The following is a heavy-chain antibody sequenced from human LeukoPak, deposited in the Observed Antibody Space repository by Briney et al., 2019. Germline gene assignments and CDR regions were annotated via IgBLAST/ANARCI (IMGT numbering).Heavy chain of an antibody. CDR2: ISPDGSTT. J-gene: IGHJ4*02. D-gene: IGHD3-3*01. CDR3: TRDFDFSSAI. Sequence: GSLRLSCAASGFTFSSYWMHWVRQAPGKGLVWVSRISPDGSTTGHADSVKGRFTTSRDNAKNTLFLQMNSLRAEDTAVYYCTRDFDFSSAIWGQGTLVTVSS. CDR1: GFTFSSYW. V-gene: IGHV3-74*01.